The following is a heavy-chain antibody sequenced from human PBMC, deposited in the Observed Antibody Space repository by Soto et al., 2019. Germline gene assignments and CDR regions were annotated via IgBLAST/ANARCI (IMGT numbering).Heavy chain of an antibody. CDR1: GFTFSSYA. CDR2: ISGSGGST. CDR3: AKGDYDYIWGSYYDY. D-gene: IGHD3-16*01. J-gene: IGHJ4*02. V-gene: IGHV3-23*01. Sequence: GGSLRLSCAASGFTFSSYAMSWVRQAPGKGLEWVSAISGSGGSTYYADSVKGRFTISRDNSKNTLYLQMNSLRAEDTAVYYCAKGDYDYIWGSYYDYWGQGTLVTVSS.